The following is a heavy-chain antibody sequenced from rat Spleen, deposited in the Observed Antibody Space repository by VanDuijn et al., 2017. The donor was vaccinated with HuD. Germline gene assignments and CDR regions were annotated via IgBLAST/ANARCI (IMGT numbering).Heavy chain of an antibody. Sequence: EVQLVESGGGLVQPGRSLKLSCAASGFTFSNYDMAWVRQAPTKGLEWVASISFDGSSTYYRDSVKGRFTFSRDNAKSTLYLQMDSLRSEDTATYYCARHRAYWFAYWGQGTLVTVSS. J-gene: IGHJ3*01. CDR2: ISFDGSST. CDR1: GFTFSNYD. CDR3: ARHRAYWFAY. D-gene: IGHD4-1*01. V-gene: IGHV5-29*01.